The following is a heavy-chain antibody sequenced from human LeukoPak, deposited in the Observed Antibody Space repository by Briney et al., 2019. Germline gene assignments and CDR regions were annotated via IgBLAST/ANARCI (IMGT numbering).Heavy chain of an antibody. V-gene: IGHV4-30-2*01. J-gene: IGHJ4*02. CDR1: GGSISSGGYS. CDR2: IYHSGST. CDR3: ASRAYYDSSGLDY. Sequence: KPSETLSLTCAVSGGSISSGGYSWSWIRQPPGKGLEWIGYIYHSGSTYYNPSLKSRVTISIDTSKKRFSLKLSSVTAADTAVYYCASRAYYDSSGLDYWGQGILVTVSS. D-gene: IGHD3-22*01.